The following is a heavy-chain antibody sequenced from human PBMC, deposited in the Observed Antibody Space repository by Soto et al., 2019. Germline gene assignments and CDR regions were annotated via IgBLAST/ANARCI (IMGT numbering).Heavy chain of an antibody. D-gene: IGHD3-10*01. J-gene: IGHJ3*02. CDR3: AREFIPAYYYGSEEGAFDI. V-gene: IGHV4-30-4*01. CDR2: IYYSGST. CDR1: GGSISSGDYY. Sequence: PSETLSLTCTVSGGSISSGDYYWSWIRQPPGKGLEWIGYIYYSGSTYYNPSLKSRVTISVDTSKNQFSLQLSSVTAADTAVYYCAREFIPAYYYGSEEGAFDIWGQGTMVTVSS.